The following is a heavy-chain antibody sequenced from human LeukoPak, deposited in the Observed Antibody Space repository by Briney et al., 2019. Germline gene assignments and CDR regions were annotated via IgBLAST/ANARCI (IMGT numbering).Heavy chain of an antibody. CDR2: IFGGGST. CDR1: GFTVNSNY. CDR3: ARGKSRGFFGN. J-gene: IGHJ4*02. V-gene: IGHV3-53*01. D-gene: IGHD3-22*01. Sequence: GGSLRLSCAASGFTVNSNYMSWVRQAPGKGLEWVSVIFGGGSTNYAESVKGRFTISRENSKNTLYLQMNSLSAEDTAVYYCARGKSRGFFGNWGQGTLVTVSS.